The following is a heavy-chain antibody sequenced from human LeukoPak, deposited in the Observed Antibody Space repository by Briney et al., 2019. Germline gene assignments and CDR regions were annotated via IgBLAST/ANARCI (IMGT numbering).Heavy chain of an antibody. Sequence: PGGSLRLSCAASGFTFSSYAMRWVRQAPGKGREWVSTISGSGSSTYYADSVKGRFTISRDNSKNTLSLQMNSLRADDTAVYYCAKGSMVRGDYSYYFDYWGEGTLVTVSS. CDR3: AKGSMVRGDYSYYFDY. J-gene: IGHJ4*02. CDR1: GFTFSSYA. D-gene: IGHD3-10*01. CDR2: ISGSGSST. V-gene: IGHV3-23*01.